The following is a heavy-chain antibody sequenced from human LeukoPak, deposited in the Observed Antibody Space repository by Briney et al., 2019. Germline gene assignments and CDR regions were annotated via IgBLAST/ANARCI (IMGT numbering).Heavy chain of an antibody. V-gene: IGHV1-69*13. CDR3: ARSPHIDSSGYSRPTFDY. Sequence: SVKVSCKASGGTFSSYAISWVRQAPGQGLEWMGGIIPIFGTANYAQKFQGRVTITADESTSTAYMELSSLRAEDTAVCYCARSPHIDSSGYSRPTFDYWGQGTLVTVSS. CDR1: GGTFSSYA. CDR2: IIPIFGTA. D-gene: IGHD3-22*01. J-gene: IGHJ4*02.